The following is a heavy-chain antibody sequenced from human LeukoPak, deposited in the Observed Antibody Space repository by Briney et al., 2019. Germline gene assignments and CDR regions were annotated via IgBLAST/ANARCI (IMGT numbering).Heavy chain of an antibody. CDR2: IRSKAYGGTT. D-gene: IGHD3-3*01. CDR3: TRLPYDFWSGFLPDY. V-gene: IGHV3-49*03. J-gene: IGHJ4*02. CDR1: GFTFGDYA. Sequence: GGSLRLSCTASGFTFGDYAMSWFRQAPGKGLEWVGFIRSKAYGGTTEYAASVKGRFTISRDDSKSIAYLQMNSLKTEDTAVYYCTRLPYDFWSGFLPDYWGQGTLVTVSS.